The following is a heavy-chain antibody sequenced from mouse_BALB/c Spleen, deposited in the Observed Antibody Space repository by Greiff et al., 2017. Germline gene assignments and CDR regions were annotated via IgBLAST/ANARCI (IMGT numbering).Heavy chain of an antibody. J-gene: IGHJ2*01. CDR2: INPGSGGT. CDR1: GYAFTNYL. Sequence: VQLQQSGAELVRPGTSVKVSCKASGYAFTNYLIEWVKQRPGQGLEWIGVINPGSGGTNYNEKFKGKATLTADKSSSTAYMQLSSLTSDDSAVYFCARRNYGNWGDWGQGTTLTVSS. V-gene: IGHV1-54*01. D-gene: IGHD2-1*01. CDR3: ARRNYGNWGD.